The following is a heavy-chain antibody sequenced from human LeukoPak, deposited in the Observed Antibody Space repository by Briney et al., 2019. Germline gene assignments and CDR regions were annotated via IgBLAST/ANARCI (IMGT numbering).Heavy chain of an antibody. CDR2: IYLGDSDT. D-gene: IGHD3-16*01. J-gene: IGHJ3*02. CDR3: ASPRSSVLTSAFDI. V-gene: IGHV5-51*01. CDR1: GYGFTSYW. Sequence: HGESLKISCKGSGYGFTSYWIGWVRQMPGKGLEWMGIIYLGDSDTRYSPSFQGQVTISADKSISTAYLQWSSLKASDTAIYYCASPRSSVLTSAFDIWGQGTMVTVSS.